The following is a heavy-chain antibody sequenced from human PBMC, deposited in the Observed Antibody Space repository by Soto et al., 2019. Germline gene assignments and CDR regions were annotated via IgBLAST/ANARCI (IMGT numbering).Heavy chain of an antibody. V-gene: IGHV3-33*01. J-gene: IGHJ6*02. CDR2: IWYDGSNK. D-gene: IGHD3-10*01. Sequence: LRLSCAASGFTFSSYGMHWVRQAPGKGLEWVAVIWYDGSNKYYADSVKGRFTISRDNSKNTLYLQMNSLRAEDTAVYYCARDDYYGSGSYSDYYYYGMDVWGQGTTVTVSS. CDR1: GFTFSSYG. CDR3: ARDDYYGSGSYSDYYYYGMDV.